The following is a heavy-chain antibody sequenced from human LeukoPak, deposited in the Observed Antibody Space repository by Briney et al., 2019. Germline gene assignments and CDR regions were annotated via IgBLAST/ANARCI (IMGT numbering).Heavy chain of an antibody. CDR1: GGSFSGYY. Sequence: PSETLSLTCAVYGGSFSGYYWSWIRQPPGKELEWIGEINHSGSTNYNPSLKSRVTISVDTSKNQFSLKLSSVTAADTAVYYCARRPGLLWFGELLVRDYYMDVWGKGTTVTISS. CDR2: INHSGST. D-gene: IGHD3-10*01. V-gene: IGHV4-34*01. J-gene: IGHJ6*03. CDR3: ARRPGLLWFGELLVRDYYMDV.